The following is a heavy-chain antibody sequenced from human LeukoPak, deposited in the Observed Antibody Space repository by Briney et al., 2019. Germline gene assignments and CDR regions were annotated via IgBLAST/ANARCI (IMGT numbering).Heavy chain of an antibody. D-gene: IGHD3-16*01. CDR1: GYTLTELS. CDR2: FEPEDGKT. Sequence: ASVKVSCKVSGYTLTELSMHWGRQAPGKGLEWMVAFEPEDGKTIYAQKFQDRVTITADESTSTNYMELSSLKSEDTAVYYCATTGGDIYYYYMDVWGKGTTVTISS. CDR3: ATTGGDIYYYYMDV. J-gene: IGHJ6*03. V-gene: IGHV1-24*01.